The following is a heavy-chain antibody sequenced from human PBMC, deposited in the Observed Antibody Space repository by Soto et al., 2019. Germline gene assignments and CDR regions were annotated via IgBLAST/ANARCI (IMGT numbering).Heavy chain of an antibody. D-gene: IGHD1-26*01. V-gene: IGHV3-53*01. Sequence: GGSLRLSCAASGFTVSSNYMSWVRQAPGKGLEWVAVIHSGGSTSYADSVKGRFTISRDSSKNTLYLHMNSLRAEDTAVYYCARESIVGGTTSYYNAMDVWGQGTTVTVSS. CDR2: IHSGGST. J-gene: IGHJ6*02. CDR3: ARESIVGGTTSYYNAMDV. CDR1: GFTVSSNY.